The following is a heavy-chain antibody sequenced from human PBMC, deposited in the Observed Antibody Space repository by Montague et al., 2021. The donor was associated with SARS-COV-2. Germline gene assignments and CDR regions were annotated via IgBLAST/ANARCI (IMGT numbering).Heavy chain of an antibody. CDR2: IYYSGST. CDR3: AREPPYSSNLASFDY. V-gene: IGHV4-39*07. CDR1: GVSITRTTYH. J-gene: IGHJ4*02. D-gene: IGHD6-13*01. Sequence: SETLSLTCAVSGVSITRTTYHWGWIRQPPGKGLEWIGSIYYSGSTYYNPSLKSRVTMSLDTSKNQFSLNLTSVTAADTAVYYCAREPPYSSNLASFDYWGQGALVSVSS.